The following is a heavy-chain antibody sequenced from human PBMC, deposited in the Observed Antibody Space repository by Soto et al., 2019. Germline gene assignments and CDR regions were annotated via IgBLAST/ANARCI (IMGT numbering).Heavy chain of an antibody. CDR2: IWHDGNNK. J-gene: IGHJ6*02. Sequence: GGSLRLSCAASGFTFSNYGMHWVRQAPGKGLEWVAIIWHDGNNKYYADSVGGRFIISRDNSKNRLYLQMNSLRAEDTAVYYCASDLVGASDSYGLDVWGQGTPVTVSS. CDR3: ASDLVGASDSYGLDV. CDR1: GFTFSNYG. D-gene: IGHD1-26*01. V-gene: IGHV3-33*01.